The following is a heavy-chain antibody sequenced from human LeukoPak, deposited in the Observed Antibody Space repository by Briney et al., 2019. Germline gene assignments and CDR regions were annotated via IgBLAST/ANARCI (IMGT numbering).Heavy chain of an antibody. V-gene: IGHV3-7*01. D-gene: IGHD3-3*01. Sequence: GGSLRLSCAASGFTFSSYWMSWVRQAPGKGLEWVANIKQDGSEKYYVDSVKGRFTISRDNAKNSLYLQMNSLRAEDTAVYYCARVLRSGYYDYFDYWGQGTLVTVSS. J-gene: IGHJ4*02. CDR3: ARVLRSGYYDYFDY. CDR2: IKQDGSEK. CDR1: GFTFSSYW.